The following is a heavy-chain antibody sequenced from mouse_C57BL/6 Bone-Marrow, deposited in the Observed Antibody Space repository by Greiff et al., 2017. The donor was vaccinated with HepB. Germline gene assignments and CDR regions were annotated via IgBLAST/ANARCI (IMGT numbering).Heavy chain of an antibody. CDR1: GFSLSTFGMG. CDR3: APDGYYVRSAWFAY. V-gene: IGHV8-8*01. J-gene: IGHJ3*01. D-gene: IGHD2-3*01. Sequence: QVTLKESGPGILQPSQTLSLTCSFSGFSLSTFGMGVGWIRQPSGKGLEWLAHIWWDDDKYYNPALKSRLTISKDTSKNQVFLTIANVDTADTATYYCAPDGYYVRSAWFAYWGQGTLVTVSA. CDR2: IWWDDDK.